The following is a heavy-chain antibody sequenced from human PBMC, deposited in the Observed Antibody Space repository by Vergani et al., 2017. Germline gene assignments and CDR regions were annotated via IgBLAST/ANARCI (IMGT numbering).Heavy chain of an antibody. J-gene: IGHJ4*02. D-gene: IGHD3-22*01. CDR1: EFTFSNYA. V-gene: IGHV3-23*01. CDR3: AKDYYDSSGYYHYFDY. CDR2: ISGSGGST. Sequence: EVQLLESGGGLVQPGGSLRLTCAASEFTFSNYAMNWVRQAPGKGLEWVSAISGSGGSTYYADSVKGRFTISRDNSKNTLYLQMNSLRAEDTAVYYCAKDYYDSSGYYHYFDYWGQGTLVTVSS.